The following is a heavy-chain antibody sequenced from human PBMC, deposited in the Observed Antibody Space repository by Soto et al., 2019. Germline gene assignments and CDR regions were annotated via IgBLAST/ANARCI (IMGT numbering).Heavy chain of an antibody. D-gene: IGHD2-2*01. CDR1: GFSLTTSGVG. Sequence: SGPTLVNPTQTLTLTCTFSGFSLTTSGVGVGWIRQPPGKALEWLALIYWNDDKRYSPSLRGRRTITKDTSKNQVVLAMTNMDPVDTATYYCAHHTITPATNWFDPWGLATLVTVSS. J-gene: IGHJ5*02. V-gene: IGHV2-5*01. CDR3: AHHTITPATNWFDP. CDR2: IYWNDDK.